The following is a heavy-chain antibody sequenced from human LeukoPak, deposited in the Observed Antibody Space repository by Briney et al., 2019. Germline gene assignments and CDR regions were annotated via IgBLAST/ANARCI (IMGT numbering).Heavy chain of an antibody. CDR2: ISGSGGST. V-gene: IGHV3-23*01. J-gene: IGHJ5*02. Sequence: PGGSLRLSCAASGFTFSSYAMSWVRQAPGKGLEWVSAISGSGGSTYYADSVKGRFTISRDNSKNTLYLQMNSLRAEDTAVYYCAKGRRLRYFEGWFDPWGQGTLVTVSS. CDR3: AKGRRLRYFEGWFDP. D-gene: IGHD3-9*01. CDR1: GFTFSSYA.